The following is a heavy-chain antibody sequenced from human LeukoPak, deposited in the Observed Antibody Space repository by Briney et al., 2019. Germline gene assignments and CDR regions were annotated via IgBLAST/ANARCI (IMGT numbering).Heavy chain of an antibody. V-gene: IGHV3-15*04. CDR3: TTDEDWNYARKDV. CDR2: TVSEIDGGTT. D-gene: IGHD1-7*01. CDR1: GLTFSSYA. Sequence: GGSLRLSCAASGLTFSSYAMSWVRQVPGKGLEWVGQTVSEIDGGTTDYAAPVKGRFTISRDDSKSTLYLQMNSLKIEDTAVYYCTTDEDWNYARKDVWGQGATVIVSS. J-gene: IGHJ6*02.